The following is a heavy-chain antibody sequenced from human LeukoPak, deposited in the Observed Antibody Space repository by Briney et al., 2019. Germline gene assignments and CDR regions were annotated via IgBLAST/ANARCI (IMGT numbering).Heavy chain of an antibody. CDR1: GGTISSTSYY. J-gene: IGHJ3*02. Sequence: SETLSRTCSVSGGTISSTSYYWAWIRQPPGKGLEWIGSIYYSGSTYYNPSVKSRVIISVDTSKNQFSLKLNSVTAADTAVYYCARRSFEHSSGYYSRGAFAIWGQGKTVTVSS. V-gene: IGHV4-39*01. CDR3: ARRSFEHSSGYYSRGAFAI. D-gene: IGHD3-22*01. CDR2: IYYSGST.